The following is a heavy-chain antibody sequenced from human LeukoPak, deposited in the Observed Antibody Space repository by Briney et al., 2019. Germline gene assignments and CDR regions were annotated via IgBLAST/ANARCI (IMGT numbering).Heavy chain of an antibody. J-gene: IGHJ5*02. CDR2: INPRGST. CDR1: GGSFSSHY. Sequence: PSETLSLTCGVSGGSFSSHYWTWIRQPPGKGLEWIGEINPRGSTNYNPSLESRVTVSADTSRNQLSLKLSSVTAADTAVYYCARVRPVSSSWYWFDPWGQGTLVTVSS. CDR3: ARVRPVSSSWYWFDP. D-gene: IGHD6-13*01. V-gene: IGHV4-34*01.